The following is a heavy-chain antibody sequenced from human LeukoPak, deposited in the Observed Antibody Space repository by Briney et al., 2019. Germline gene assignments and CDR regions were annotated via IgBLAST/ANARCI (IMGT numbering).Heavy chain of an antibody. D-gene: IGHD2-15*01. CDR2: IESDGSST. V-gene: IGHV3-74*01. CDR3: ARTFCSGGNCYVDY. CDR1: GFTLSSFW. J-gene: IGHJ4*02. Sequence: PGGSLRLSCAVSGFTLSSFWMHWVRQPAGKGPLWVSRIESDGSSTSYAESVKGRFTISRDNAKNTLFLQMNNLRAEDTAVYYCARTFCSGGNCYVDYWGQGTLVTVSS.